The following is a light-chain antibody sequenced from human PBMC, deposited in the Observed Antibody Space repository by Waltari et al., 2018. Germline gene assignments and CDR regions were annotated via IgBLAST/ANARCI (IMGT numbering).Light chain of an antibody. CDR2: GAS. V-gene: IGKV3-20*01. CDR3: QQYGNSRA. J-gene: IGKJ1*01. Sequence: EVVLPQSPGPLSFSPGARAPLSCRASQTITNNYLAWYQQKPGQAPRLLIYGASDRAADIPDRCSGSGSETDFTLSISRLEPDDFAVYFCQQYGNSRAFGQGTTVE. CDR1: QTITNNY.